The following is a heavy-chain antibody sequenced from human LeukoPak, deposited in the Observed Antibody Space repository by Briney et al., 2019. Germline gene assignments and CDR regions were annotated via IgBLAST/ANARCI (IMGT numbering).Heavy chain of an antibody. D-gene: IGHD2-2*01. Sequence: SQTLSLTCAISGDSASSNSAAWNWIRQSPSRGLEWLGRTYYRSKWYNDYAVSVKSRITINPDTSKNQFSLQLNSVTPEDTAVYYCARGSCSSTSCYPWFDPWGQGTLVTVSS. CDR1: GDSASSNSAA. CDR3: ARGSCSSTSCYPWFDP. CDR2: TYYRSKWYN. V-gene: IGHV6-1*01. J-gene: IGHJ5*02.